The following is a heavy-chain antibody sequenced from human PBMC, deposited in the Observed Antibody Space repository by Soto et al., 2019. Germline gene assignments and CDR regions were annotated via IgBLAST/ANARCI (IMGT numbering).Heavy chain of an antibody. CDR2: IYYSGST. D-gene: IGHD3-16*02. J-gene: IGHJ5*02. Sequence: PSETLSLTCTVSGGSISSYYWSWIRQPPGKGLEWIGYIYYSGSTNYNPSLKSRVTISVDTSKNQFSLKLSSVTAADTAVYYCARDKSPYRNWFDPWGQGTLVTVSS. V-gene: IGHV4-59*01. CDR1: GGSISSYY. CDR3: ARDKSPYRNWFDP.